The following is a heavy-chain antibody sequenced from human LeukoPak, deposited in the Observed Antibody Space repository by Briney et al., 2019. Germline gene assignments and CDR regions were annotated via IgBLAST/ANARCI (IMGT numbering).Heavy chain of an antibody. Sequence: GGSLRLSCAASGFTVSSNYMSWVRQAPGKGLEWVSVIYSGGSTYYADSVKGRFTISRDNAKNSLYLQMNSLRAEDTAVYYCARDRHYYDSGRFFEYWGQGTLVTVSS. CDR3: ARDRHYYDSGRFFEY. CDR2: IYSGGST. V-gene: IGHV3-66*01. D-gene: IGHD3-10*01. J-gene: IGHJ4*02. CDR1: GFTVSSNY.